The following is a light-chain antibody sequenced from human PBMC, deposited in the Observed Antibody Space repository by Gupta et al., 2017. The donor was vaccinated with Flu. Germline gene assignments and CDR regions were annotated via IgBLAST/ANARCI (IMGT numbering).Light chain of an antibody. Sequence: QSVLTQPPSVSGAPGQTVTISCTGSSSNIGAGFDVNWYQQLPGTAPNLLLYGNNNRPSGVSDRFSGATYGTSASLVSTALQDADEADFYCQASDSSLRGSDVVFGGGTKLTVL. CDR2: GNN. J-gene: IGLJ2*01. CDR3: QASDSSLRGSDVV. CDR1: SSNIGAGFD. V-gene: IGLV1-40*01.